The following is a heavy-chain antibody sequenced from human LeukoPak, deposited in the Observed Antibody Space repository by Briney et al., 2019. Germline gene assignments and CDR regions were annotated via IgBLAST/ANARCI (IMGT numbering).Heavy chain of an antibody. CDR1: GFTVITND. CDR2: LYSDGNT. V-gene: IGHV3-53*01. Sequence: PGGSLRLSCAASGFTVITNDMTWVRQAPGKGLEWVSVLYSDGNTKDAASVQGRFTISRDNSKNTLYLEMNSLSPDDTAVYYCARGVEPLAANTLAYWGQGTLVTVSS. J-gene: IGHJ4*02. D-gene: IGHD1-14*01. CDR3: ARGVEPLAANTLAY.